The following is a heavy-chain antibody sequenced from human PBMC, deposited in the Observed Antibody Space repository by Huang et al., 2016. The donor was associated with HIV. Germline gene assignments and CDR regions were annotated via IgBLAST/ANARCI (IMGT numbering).Heavy chain of an antibody. CDR3: ARGRGDARGFLGLDF. CDR1: GGSFSGPN. D-gene: IGHD3-16*01. J-gene: IGHJ4*02. CDR2: IKHRGRT. Sequence: QVQLHQWGAGLLKPSETLSLTCAVYGGSFSGPNWTWIRQTPGKGLEGIGEIKHRGRTNYSPSIKRRVTISLDTSKNQFSLRLRFVTAADTAVYYCARGRGDARGFLGLDFWGQGTLVTVSS. V-gene: IGHV4-34*01.